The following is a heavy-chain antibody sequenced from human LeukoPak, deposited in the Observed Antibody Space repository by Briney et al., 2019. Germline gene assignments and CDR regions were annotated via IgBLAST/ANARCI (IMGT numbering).Heavy chain of an antibody. CDR3: ARDTYSASYFGFDY. CDR2: ITASGTTM. D-gene: IGHD1-26*01. Sequence: PGGSLRLSCAASGFTFSSYWMAWVRQAPGKGLEWVSFITASGTTMYYSDSVKGRFTISRDNAKNSLYLQMNSLRVEDTAVYYCARDTYSASYFGFDYWGQGILVTVSS. CDR1: GFTFSSYW. V-gene: IGHV3-48*03. J-gene: IGHJ4*02.